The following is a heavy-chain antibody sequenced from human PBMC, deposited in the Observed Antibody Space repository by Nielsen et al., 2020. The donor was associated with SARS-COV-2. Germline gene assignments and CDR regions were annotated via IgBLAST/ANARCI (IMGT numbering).Heavy chain of an antibody. CDR3: ARGTTVTTPKGAFDI. Sequence: ASVKVFCKASGYTFTSYAMHWVRQAPGQRLEWMGWINAGNGNTKYSQKFQGRVTITRDTSASTAYMELSSLRSEDTAVYYCARGTTVTTPKGAFDIWGQGTMVTVSS. J-gene: IGHJ3*02. D-gene: IGHD4-17*01. CDR2: INAGNGNT. CDR1: GYTFTSYA. V-gene: IGHV1-3*01.